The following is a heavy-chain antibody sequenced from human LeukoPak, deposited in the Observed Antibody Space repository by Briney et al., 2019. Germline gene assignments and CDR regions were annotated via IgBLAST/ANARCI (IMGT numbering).Heavy chain of an antibody. CDR1: GGSISSGDYY. CDR3: ARESGGSYYSSFDY. J-gene: IGHJ4*02. D-gene: IGHD1-26*01. CDR2: IYYSGST. V-gene: IGHV4-30-4*08. Sequence: SETLSLTCTVSGGSISSGDYYWSWIRQPPGKGLEWIGYIYYSGSTYYNPSLKSRVTISADTSKNQFSLKLSSVTAADTAVYYCARESGGSYYSSFDYWGQGTLVTVSS.